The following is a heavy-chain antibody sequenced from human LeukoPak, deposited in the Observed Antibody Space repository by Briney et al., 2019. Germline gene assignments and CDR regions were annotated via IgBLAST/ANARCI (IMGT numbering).Heavy chain of an antibody. Sequence: PGGSLRLSYAASGFTFSIYTMNWVRQAPGKGLEWVSIINYNGDNKYYADSVQGRFTISRDNSKNTVYLQMNSLRAEDTAIYYCAKDGHCPGALCPTQIAVAGYNDNWGQGTLVTVSS. J-gene: IGHJ4*02. V-gene: IGHV3-23*01. CDR1: GFTFSIYT. CDR2: INYNGDNK. D-gene: IGHD6-19*01. CDR3: AKDGHCPGALCPTQIAVAGYNDN.